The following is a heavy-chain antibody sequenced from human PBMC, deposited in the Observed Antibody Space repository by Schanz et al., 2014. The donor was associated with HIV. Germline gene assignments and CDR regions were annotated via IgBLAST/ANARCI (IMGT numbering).Heavy chain of an antibody. D-gene: IGHD3-10*01. J-gene: IGHJ4*02. CDR1: GFTLSSYW. CDR3: ARDSGPGIY. CDR2: IKQDGSEK. V-gene: IGHV3-7*01. Sequence: EVQLVESGGGLVKPGGSLRLSCATSGFTLSSYWMNWVRQAPGKGLEWVANIKQDGSEKHYVDSVKGRFTISRDNAQNSLYLQMSSLRAEDTAVYYCARDSGPGIYWGQGTLVTVSS.